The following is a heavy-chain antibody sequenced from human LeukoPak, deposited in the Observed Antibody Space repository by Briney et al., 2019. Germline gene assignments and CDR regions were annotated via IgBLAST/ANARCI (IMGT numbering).Heavy chain of an antibody. CDR3: ARAYSNGVTMIVSSKGYYYMDV. CDR1: GGSISSGGYY. J-gene: IGHJ6*03. Sequence: SETLSLTCTVSGGSISSGGYYWSWIRQHPGKGLEWIGYIYYSGSTYYNPSLKSRVTISEDTSKNQFSLKLSSVTAADTAVYYCARAYSNGVTMIVSSKGYYYMDVWGKGTTVTVSS. D-gene: IGHD3-22*01. CDR2: IYYSGST. V-gene: IGHV4-31*03.